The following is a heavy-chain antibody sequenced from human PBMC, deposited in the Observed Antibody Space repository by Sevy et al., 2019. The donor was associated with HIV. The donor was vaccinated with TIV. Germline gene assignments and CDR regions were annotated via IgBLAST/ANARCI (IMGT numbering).Heavy chain of an antibody. Sequence: GGSLRLSCTASGFTFSSYEMNWVRQAPGKGLEWVSSIISSGDTIYYADSVKGRFTVSRDNAKNSLFLQMNSLTAEDTAIYYCARGPHYYYDSSSFFEYWGQGTLVTVSS. CDR1: GFTFSSYE. CDR2: IISSGDTI. V-gene: IGHV3-48*03. D-gene: IGHD3-22*01. J-gene: IGHJ4*02. CDR3: ARGPHYYYDSSSFFEY.